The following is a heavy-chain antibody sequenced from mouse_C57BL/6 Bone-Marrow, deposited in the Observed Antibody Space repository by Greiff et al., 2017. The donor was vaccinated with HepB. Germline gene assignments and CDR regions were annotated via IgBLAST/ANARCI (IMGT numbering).Heavy chain of an antibody. J-gene: IGHJ1*03. CDR3: VRALYYGSSYWYFDV. V-gene: IGHV10-3*01. Sequence: EVQLVESGGGLVQPKGSLKLSCAASGFTFNTYAMHWVRQAPGKGLEWVARIRSKSSNYATYYADSVKDRFTISRDDSQSMLYLQMNNLKTEDTAMYYCVRALYYGSSYWYFDVWGTGTTVTVSS. CDR1: GFTFNTYA. CDR2: IRSKSSNYAT. D-gene: IGHD1-1*01.